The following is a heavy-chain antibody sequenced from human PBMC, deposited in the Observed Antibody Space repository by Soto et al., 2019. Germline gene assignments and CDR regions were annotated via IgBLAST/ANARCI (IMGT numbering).Heavy chain of an antibody. CDR3: ATHQYLQQMVN. D-gene: IGHD2-2*01. CDR2: VTPKTGGA. J-gene: IGHJ4*02. Sequence: QVQLVQSGAEVKKPGASLMVSCRASGYTFQAYDIVWVRQAPGRGLEWLGWVTPKTGGAMVPLNFQGRITMTSDTSTSTAYMELSSLRSDDTALYFCATHQYLQQMVNWGQGTLVTVSS. CDR1: GYTFQAYD. V-gene: IGHV1-8*02.